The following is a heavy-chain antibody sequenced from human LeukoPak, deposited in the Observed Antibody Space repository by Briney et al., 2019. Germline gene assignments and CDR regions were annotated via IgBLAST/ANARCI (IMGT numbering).Heavy chain of an antibody. CDR3: ARVPPPMVRGASPLYYGMDV. V-gene: IGHV4-59*01. CDR2: IYYSGST. CDR1: GCSISSYY. J-gene: IGHJ6*02. Sequence: SETLSLTCTVSGCSISSYYWNWIRQPPGKGLEWIGYIYYSGSTNYNPSLKSRVTISVDTSKNQFSLKLSSVTAADTAVYYCARVPPPMVRGASPLYYGMDVWGQGTTVTVSS. D-gene: IGHD3-10*01.